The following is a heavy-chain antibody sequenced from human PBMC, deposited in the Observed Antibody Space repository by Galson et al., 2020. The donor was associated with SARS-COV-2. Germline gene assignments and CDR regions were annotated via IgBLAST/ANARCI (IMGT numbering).Heavy chain of an antibody. V-gene: IGHV5-51*01. Sequence: GESLKISCKGSGYSFTNYSIRWVRQMPGKGLEWMGIISPDDSYTTYSPSFRGQVTISGDKSLNTAYLQWSSLKASDTAIYDGARHGASSGWYEGIDDWGQGTLVTVSS. CDR3: ARHGASSGWYEGIDD. J-gene: IGHJ1*01. D-gene: IGHD6-19*01. CDR1: GYSFTNYS. CDR2: ISPDDSYT.